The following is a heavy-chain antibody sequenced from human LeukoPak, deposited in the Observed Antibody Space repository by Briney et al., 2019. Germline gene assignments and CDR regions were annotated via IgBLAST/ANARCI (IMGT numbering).Heavy chain of an antibody. Sequence: ASVKVSCKASGYTFTSYYMHWVRQAPGQGLEWMGWINPNSGGTNYAQKFQGRVTMTRDTSISTAYMELSRLRSDDTAVYYCARGITYYYDSSGYYPDAFDIWGQGTMVTVSS. V-gene: IGHV1-2*02. CDR1: GYTFTSYY. J-gene: IGHJ3*02. D-gene: IGHD3-22*01. CDR2: INPNSGGT. CDR3: ARGITYYYDSSGYYPDAFDI.